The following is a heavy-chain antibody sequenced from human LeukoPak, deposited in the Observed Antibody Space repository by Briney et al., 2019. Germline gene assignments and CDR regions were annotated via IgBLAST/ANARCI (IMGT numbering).Heavy chain of an antibody. CDR3: ARDLTAHKVRHLGY. CDR2: INPNSGGT. V-gene: IGHV1-2*02. Sequence: ASVKVSCKASGYTFTGYYMHWVRQAPGQGLECMGWINPNSGGTNYAQKFQGRVTMTRDTSISTAYMELRRLRSDDTAVYYCARDLTAHKVRHLGYWGQGTLVTVSS. D-gene: IGHD1-14*01. CDR1: GYTFTGYY. J-gene: IGHJ4*02.